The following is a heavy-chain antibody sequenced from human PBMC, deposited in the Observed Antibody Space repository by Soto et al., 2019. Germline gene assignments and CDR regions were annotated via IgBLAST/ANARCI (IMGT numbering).Heavy chain of an antibody. CDR3: ARHKYDDLIFDY. J-gene: IGHJ4*02. D-gene: IGHD3-3*01. V-gene: IGHV4-30-4*01. CDR1: GGSTSSGSYY. CDR2: IYYSGTT. Sequence: QVQLQESGPGLVKPSQTLSLTCTVSGGSTSSGSYYWSWIRQPPGKGLEWIGYIYYSGTTYYNPSLKSRVAISIDTSKNQFSLKLRSVTATDTAVYYCARHKYDDLIFDYWGQGALVTVSS.